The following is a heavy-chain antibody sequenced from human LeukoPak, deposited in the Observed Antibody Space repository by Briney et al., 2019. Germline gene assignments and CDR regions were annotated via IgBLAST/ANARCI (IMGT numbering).Heavy chain of an antibody. CDR2: VYPADSDT. CDR3: ARPARYGSGDY. D-gene: IGHD3-10*01. Sequence: GESLKISCQTSGYTFTGYWIGWVRQMPGKGLEWVALVYPADSDTRYSPPFRGRVTISGDRSISTAYLQWNSLEASDTAMYYCARPARYGSGDYWGQGTLVTVSS. J-gene: IGHJ4*02. CDR1: GYTFTGYW. V-gene: IGHV5-51*01.